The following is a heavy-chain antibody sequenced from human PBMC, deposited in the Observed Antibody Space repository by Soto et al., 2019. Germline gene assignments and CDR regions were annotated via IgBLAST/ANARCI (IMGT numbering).Heavy chain of an antibody. CDR1: GGSFSGYY. CDR2: IXXXXYX. D-gene: IGHD3-3*01. V-gene: IGHV4-34*01. Sequence: SETLSLTCAVYGGSFSGYYWNWIRQPPGKGXXWXXEIXXXXYXXXNPSLKSRVTISVDTSKNQFSLRLTSVTAADTAVYYCARVRDWFDPWGQGTLVTVS. J-gene: IGHJ5*02. CDR3: ARVRDWFDP.